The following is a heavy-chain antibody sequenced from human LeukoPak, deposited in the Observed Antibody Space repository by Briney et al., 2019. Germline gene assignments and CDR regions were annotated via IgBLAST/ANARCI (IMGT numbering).Heavy chain of an antibody. CDR2: INHSGST. J-gene: IGHJ3*02. CDR3: ARGPLYRILGAFDI. CDR1: GGSFSGYY. Sequence: SETLSLTCAVYGGSFSGYYWSWIRHPPGKGLEWLGEINHSGSTNYNPSLTSRVTISVDTSKTQFSLKLSSVTAADTAVYYCARGPLYRILGAFDIWGQGTMVTVSS. D-gene: IGHD2/OR15-2a*01. V-gene: IGHV4-34*01.